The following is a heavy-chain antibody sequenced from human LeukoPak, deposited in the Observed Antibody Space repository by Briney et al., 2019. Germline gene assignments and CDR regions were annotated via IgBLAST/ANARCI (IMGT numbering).Heavy chain of an antibody. J-gene: IGHJ4*02. D-gene: IGHD3-16*01. V-gene: IGHV3-11*01. CDR3: ASKPYTWEDY. CDR1: GFTFSDYY. CDR2: ISSSGSTI. Sequence: GGSLRLSCAASGFTFSDYYMSWIRQAPGKGLEWVSYISSSGSTIYYADSVKGRFTISRDNSENTLYLQMNSLRAEDTAVYYCASKPYTWEDYWGQGTLVTVSS.